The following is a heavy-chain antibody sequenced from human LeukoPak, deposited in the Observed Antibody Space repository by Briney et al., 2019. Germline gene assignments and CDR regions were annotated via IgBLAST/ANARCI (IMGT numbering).Heavy chain of an antibody. CDR1: GGPISSYY. D-gene: IGHD3-10*01. V-gene: IGHV4-59*01. CDR3: ARGHYEFGELANXFXX. CDR2: IYYSGST. J-gene: IGHJ5*02. Sequence: KPSETLSLTCTVSGGPISSYYWSWIRQPPGKGLEWIGYIYYSGSTNYHPSLKSRVTITVDTSKNQFSLKQLSSTAADTAVYYCARGHYEFGELANXFXXWGQXTLVT.